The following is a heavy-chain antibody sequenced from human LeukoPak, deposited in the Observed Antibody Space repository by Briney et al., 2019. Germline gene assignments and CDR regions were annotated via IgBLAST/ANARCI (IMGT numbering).Heavy chain of an antibody. CDR1: GFTFSDYY. J-gene: IGHJ6*02. V-gene: IGHV3-11*01. CDR3: ARDRQSTYGMDV. D-gene: IGHD2/OR15-2a*01. Sequence: PGGSLRLSCAASGFTFSDYYMTWVRQAPGEGLEWLSSISTSGGSIYYADSVKGRFTISRDNAKNSLYLQMNSLRAEDTAVYYCARDRQSTYGMDVWGQGTTVTVSS. CDR2: ISTSGGSI.